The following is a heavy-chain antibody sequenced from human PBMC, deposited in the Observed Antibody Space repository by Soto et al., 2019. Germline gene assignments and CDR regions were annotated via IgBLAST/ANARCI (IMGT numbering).Heavy chain of an antibody. Sequence: SVKVSCKASGGTFYTYTFSWVRQAPGQGLEWMGSTTPIYPTTNYAEKFQGRLTVTADGSTNTAYMELNSLTSEDTAVYYCARIPRYSFPTSDDLDSWGQGTLVTVSS. CDR3: ARIPRYSFPTSDDLDS. CDR1: GGTFYTYT. J-gene: IGHJ4*02. V-gene: IGHV1-69*13. CDR2: TTPIYPTT. D-gene: IGHD5-18*01.